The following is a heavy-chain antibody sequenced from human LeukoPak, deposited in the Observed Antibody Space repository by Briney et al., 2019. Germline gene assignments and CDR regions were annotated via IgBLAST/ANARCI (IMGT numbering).Heavy chain of an antibody. CDR3: AGVPNVREGEWFDP. D-gene: IGHD3-16*01. J-gene: IGHJ5*02. Sequence: GGSLRLSCAASGFTFSSYWMSWVRQAPGKGLEWVAVISYDGSTKNYADSVKDRFTISRDNSENTLYLQMSSLRAEDTAVYYCAGVPNVREGEWFDPWGQGTLVTVSS. CDR1: GFTFSSYW. CDR2: ISYDGSTK. V-gene: IGHV3-30*03.